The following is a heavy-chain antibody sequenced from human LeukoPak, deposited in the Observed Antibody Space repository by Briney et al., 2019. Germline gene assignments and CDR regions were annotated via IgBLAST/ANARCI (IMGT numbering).Heavy chain of an antibody. CDR3: AKGPSIAARPGYFDL. Sequence: PGRSLRLSCAASGFTFSSYAMHWVRQAPGKGLEWVAVISYDGSNKYYADSVKGRFTISRDNSKNTLYLQMNSLRAEDTAVYYCAKGPSIAARPGYFDLWGRGTLVTVSS. D-gene: IGHD6-6*01. CDR1: GFTFSSYA. V-gene: IGHV3-30*07. CDR2: ISYDGSNK. J-gene: IGHJ2*01.